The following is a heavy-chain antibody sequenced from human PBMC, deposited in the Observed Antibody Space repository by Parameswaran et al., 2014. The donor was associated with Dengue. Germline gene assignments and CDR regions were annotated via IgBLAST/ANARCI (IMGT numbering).Heavy chain of an antibody. CDR2: INQDGSEK. J-gene: IGHJ4*02. D-gene: IGHD3-10*01. Sequence: VRQASREGAREWVATINQDGSEKDYVDSVKGRFTISRDNAKNSIYLQINSLRGEDTAVYYCAKGRGLEYWGQGTLVTVSS. CDR3: AKGRGLEY. V-gene: IGHV3-7*03.